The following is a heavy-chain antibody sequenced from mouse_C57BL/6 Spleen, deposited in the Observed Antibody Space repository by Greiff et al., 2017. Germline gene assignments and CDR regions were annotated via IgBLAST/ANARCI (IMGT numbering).Heavy chain of an antibody. V-gene: IGHV14-4*01. CDR1: GFNIKDDY. J-gene: IGHJ3*01. CDR3: TPSGYGSRFAY. Sequence: EVKLQESGAELVRPGASVKLSCTASGFNIKDDYMHWVKQRPEQGLEWIGWIDPENGDTEYASKFQGKATITADTSSNTAYLQLSSLTSEDTAVYYCTPSGYGSRFAYWGQGTLVTVSA. CDR2: IDPENGDT. D-gene: IGHD1-1*01.